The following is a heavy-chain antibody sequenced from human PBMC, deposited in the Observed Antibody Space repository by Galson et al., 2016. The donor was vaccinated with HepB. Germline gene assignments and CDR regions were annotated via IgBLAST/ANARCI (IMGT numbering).Heavy chain of an antibody. V-gene: IGHV3-30*18. CDR3: AKDSILGATAGFYGIDV. CDR2: ISYDGNKE. J-gene: IGHJ6*02. D-gene: IGHD1-26*01. Sequence: SLRLSCAASGFRFTYYGLHWVRQAPGKGLEWVAVISYDGNKEYYADSVKGRFTIFRDNPKTTVYLEMNSQRVEDTAVYYCAKDSILGATAGFYGIDVWGQGTTVTVSS. CDR1: GFRFTYYG.